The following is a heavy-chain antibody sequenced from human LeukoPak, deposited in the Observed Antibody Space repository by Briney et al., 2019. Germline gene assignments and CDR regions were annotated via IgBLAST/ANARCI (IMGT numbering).Heavy chain of an antibody. CDR1: GGSISSGGYY. CDR2: IYYSGST. V-gene: IGHV4-31*03. CDR3: ARFCAPREYYYYYGMDV. Sequence: TLSLTCTVSGGSISSGGYYWSWIRQHPGKGLEWIGYIYYSGSTYYNPSLKSRVTISVDTSKNQFSLKLSSVTAADTAVYYCARFCAPREYYYYYGMDVWGQGTTVTVSS. J-gene: IGHJ6*02. D-gene: IGHD3-3*01.